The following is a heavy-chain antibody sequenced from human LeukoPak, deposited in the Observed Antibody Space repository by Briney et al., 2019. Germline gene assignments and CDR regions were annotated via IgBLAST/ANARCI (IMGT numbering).Heavy chain of an antibody. CDR2: ISSSSYI. CDR1: GFTFSSYA. CDR3: AKDRTPDTAMGNFDY. D-gene: IGHD5-18*01. Sequence: GGSLRLSCAASGFTFSSYAMHWVRQAPGKGLEWVSSISSSSYIYYADSVKGRFTISRDNSKNTLYLQMNSLRAEDTAVYYCAKDRTPDTAMGNFDYWGQGTLVTVSS. J-gene: IGHJ4*02. V-gene: IGHV3-21*04.